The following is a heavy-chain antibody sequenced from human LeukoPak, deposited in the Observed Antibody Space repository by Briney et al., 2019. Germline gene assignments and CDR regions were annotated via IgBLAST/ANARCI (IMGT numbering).Heavy chain of an antibody. J-gene: IGHJ4*02. D-gene: IGHD5-12*01. Sequence: GASVKVSCKASGYTFTSYGISWVRQAPGQGLEWMGWISAYNGNTNYAQKLQGRVTMTTDTSTSTAYMELRSLRSDDTAVYYCARADIVATIGGFDYWGQGTLVTVSS. CDR1: GYTFTSYG. CDR3: ARADIVATIGGFDY. V-gene: IGHV1-18*01. CDR2: ISAYNGNT.